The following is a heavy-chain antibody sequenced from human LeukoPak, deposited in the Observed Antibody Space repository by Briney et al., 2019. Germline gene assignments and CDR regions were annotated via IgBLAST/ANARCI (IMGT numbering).Heavy chain of an antibody. J-gene: IGHJ5*02. D-gene: IGHD3-9*01. CDR2: ISWKSGSI. Sequence: GGSLRLSCAASGFTFDDYAMHWVRQAPGKGLEWVSGISWKSGSIGYADSVKGRFTISRDNAKNSLYLQMNSLRAEDTALYYCAKDDYYDILTGQNWFDPWGQGTLVTVSS. CDR1: GFTFDDYA. V-gene: IGHV3-9*01. CDR3: AKDDYYDILTGQNWFDP.